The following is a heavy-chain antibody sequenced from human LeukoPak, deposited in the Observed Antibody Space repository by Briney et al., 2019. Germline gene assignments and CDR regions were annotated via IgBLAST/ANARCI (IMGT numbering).Heavy chain of an antibody. J-gene: IGHJ4*02. V-gene: IGHV3-30-3*01. CDR3: ARDRTYDSSGYLQD. Sequence: GGSLRLSCAASGFTFSSYAMHWVRQAPGKGLEWVAVISYDGSNKYYADSVKGRFTISRDNSKNTLYLQMNSLRAEDTAVYYCARDRTYDSSGYLQDWGQGTLVTVSS. D-gene: IGHD3-22*01. CDR2: ISYDGSNK. CDR1: GFTFSSYA.